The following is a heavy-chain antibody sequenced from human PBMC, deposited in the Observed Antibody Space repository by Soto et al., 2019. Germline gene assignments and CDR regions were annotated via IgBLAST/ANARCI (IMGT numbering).Heavy chain of an antibody. CDR2: ISGSGGST. J-gene: IGHJ6*03. CDR3: AKVGYCSGGSCYSYYYYYMDV. Sequence: EVQLLESGGGLVQPGGSLRLSCAASGFTFSSYAMSWVRQAPGKGLEWVSAISGSGGSTYYADSMKGRFTISRDNSKNALYLEMNSLRAEDTAVYYCAKVGYCSGGSCYSYYYYYMDVWGKGTTVTVSS. D-gene: IGHD2-15*01. CDR1: GFTFSSYA. V-gene: IGHV3-23*01.